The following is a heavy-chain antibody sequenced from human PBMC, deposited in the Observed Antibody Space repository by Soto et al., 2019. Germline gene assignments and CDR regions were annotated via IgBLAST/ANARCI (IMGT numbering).Heavy chain of an antibody. D-gene: IGHD5-18*01. CDR2: IYYSGST. CDR1: GGSISSYY. V-gene: IGHV4-59*01. Sequence: SETLSLTCTVSGGSISSYYWSWIRQPPGKGLEWIGYIYYSGSTNYNPSLKSRVTISVDTSKNQFPLKLSSVTAADTAVYYCARDDTAMVTPWGQGTLVTVSS. CDR3: ARDDTAMVTP. J-gene: IGHJ5*02.